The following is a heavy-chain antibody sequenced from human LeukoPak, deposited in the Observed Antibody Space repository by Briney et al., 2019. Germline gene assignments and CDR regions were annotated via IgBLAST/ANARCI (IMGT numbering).Heavy chain of an antibody. CDR2: IKQDGREK. V-gene: IGHV3-7*01. CDR1: GFTFSSYW. CDR3: ARRRGSYCFDY. D-gene: IGHD1-26*01. J-gene: IGHJ4*02. Sequence: PGGSLRLSCAASGFTFSSYWMSSVRQAPGKGVGWVDDIKQDGREKYYVHSVRGRFTISRDNAKDSLYLQMNSLRAEDTAVYYCARRRGSYCFDYWGQGTLVTVSS.